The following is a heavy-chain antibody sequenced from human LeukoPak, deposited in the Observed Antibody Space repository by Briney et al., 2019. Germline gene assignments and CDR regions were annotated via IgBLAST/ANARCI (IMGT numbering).Heavy chain of an antibody. CDR1: GEPFSGYY. CDR2: INRDGRT. Sequence: PSETLSLTCAVSGEPFSGYYWTRIRQSPGKGLEWIGQINRDGRTKYKPSLKSRVTLSIDTSKNHFSLNLTLVTAADTAVYYCARLVPEKFFEWDPEGYFDYWGQGTLVTVSS. CDR3: ARLVPEKFFEWDPEGYFDY. V-gene: IGHV4-34*01. J-gene: IGHJ4*02. D-gene: IGHD3-3*01.